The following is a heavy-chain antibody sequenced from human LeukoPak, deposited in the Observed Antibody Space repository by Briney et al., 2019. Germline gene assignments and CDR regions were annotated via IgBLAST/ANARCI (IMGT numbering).Heavy chain of an antibody. V-gene: IGHV3-21*01. J-gene: IGHJ1*01. Sequence: PGGSLRLSCAASGFTFNTYSMNWVRQAPGKGLEWVSSITSSNSYIYYADSVKGRFTISRDNAKNSLYLQMNSLRAEDTAVYYCATYSSLNRREFQFWGQGTLVTVSS. D-gene: IGHD3-22*01. CDR3: ATYSSLNRREFQF. CDR1: GFTFNTYS. CDR2: ITSSNSYI.